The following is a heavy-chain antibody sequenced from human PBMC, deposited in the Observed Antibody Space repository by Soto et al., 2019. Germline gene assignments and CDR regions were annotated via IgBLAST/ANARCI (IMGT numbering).Heavy chain of an antibody. J-gene: IGHJ5*02. CDR1: GGXISSSSYY. Sequence: SETLSLTCTVSGGXISSSSYYWGWIRQPPGKGLEWIGSIYYSGSTYYNPSLKSRVTISVDTSKNQFSLKLSSVTAADTAVYYCARISSNWFDPWGQGTLVTVSS. CDR2: IYYSGST. D-gene: IGHD6-6*01. CDR3: ARISSNWFDP. V-gene: IGHV4-39*01.